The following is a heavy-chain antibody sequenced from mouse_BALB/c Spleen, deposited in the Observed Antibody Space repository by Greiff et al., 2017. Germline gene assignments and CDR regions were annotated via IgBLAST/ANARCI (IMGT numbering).Heavy chain of an antibody. V-gene: IGHV1-63*01. D-gene: IGHD2-1*01. CDR2: IYPGSGNT. CDR3: ARSRGNYSWFAY. CDR1: GYAFTNYW. J-gene: IGHJ3*01. Sequence: QVQLQPSGAELVRPGTSVKISCKASGYAFTNYWLGWVKQRPGHGLEWIGDIYPGSGNTYYNEKFKGKATLTADKSSSTAYMQLSSLTSEDSAVYFCARSRGNYSWFAYWGQGTLVTVSA.